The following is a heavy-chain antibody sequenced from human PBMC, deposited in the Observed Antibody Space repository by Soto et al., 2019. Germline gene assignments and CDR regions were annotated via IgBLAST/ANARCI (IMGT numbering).Heavy chain of an antibody. D-gene: IGHD6-6*01. CDR1: GFTFSSYS. Sequence: VQLVESGGGLVKPGGSLRLSCAASGFTFSSYSMNWVRQAPGKGLEWVAVISYDGSNKYYADSVKGRFTISRDNSKNTLYLQMNSLRAEDTAVYYCAKDGQSSSSFDYWGQGTLVTVSS. CDR2: ISYDGSNK. J-gene: IGHJ4*02. CDR3: AKDGQSSSSFDY. V-gene: IGHV3-30*18.